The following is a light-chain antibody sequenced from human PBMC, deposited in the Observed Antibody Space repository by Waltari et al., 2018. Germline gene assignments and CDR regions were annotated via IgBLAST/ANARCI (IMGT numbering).Light chain of an antibody. CDR2: DAS. CDR3: RHYVSLPVT. CDR1: PSVSRT. Sequence: EIVLTQSPGTLSLSPGERATLSCRASPSVSRTLAWYQQKPGQAPRLLITDASSRATGIPERFSGSGSGTDFSLTITRLEPEDFAVYYCRHYVSLPVTFGQGTKVEIK. J-gene: IGKJ1*01. V-gene: IGKV3-20*01.